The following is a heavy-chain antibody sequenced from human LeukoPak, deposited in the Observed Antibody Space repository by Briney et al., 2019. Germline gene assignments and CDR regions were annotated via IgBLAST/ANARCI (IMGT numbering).Heavy chain of an antibody. CDR1: GGSINSHY. CDR2: IYYSGST. D-gene: IGHD5-12*01. Sequence: PSETLSLTCTVSGGSINSHYWSWIRQPPGNGLEWIGYIYYSGSTNYNPSLKSRVTISVDTSKNQFSLNLSSVTAADTAVYYCARDRRGYATAFDIWGQGTMVTVFS. J-gene: IGHJ3*02. CDR3: ARDRRGYATAFDI. V-gene: IGHV4-59*11.